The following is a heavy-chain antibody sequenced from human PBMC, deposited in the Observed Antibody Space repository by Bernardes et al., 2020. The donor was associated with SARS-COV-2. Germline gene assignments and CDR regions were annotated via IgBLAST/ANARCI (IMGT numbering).Heavy chain of an antibody. V-gene: IGHV3-15*01. CDR3: TTGKYYYDSSVDY. CDR2: IKSKTDGGTT. CDR1: GFDFSNAW. J-gene: IGHJ4*02. D-gene: IGHD3-22*01. Sequence: GGSLRLSCATSGFDFSNAWLSWVRQAPGKGLEWVGRIKSKTDGGTTDYAQPVKGRFTISRDDSETTLYLQMNSLKTEDTAVYYCTTGKYYYDSSVDYWGQGTLVTVSS.